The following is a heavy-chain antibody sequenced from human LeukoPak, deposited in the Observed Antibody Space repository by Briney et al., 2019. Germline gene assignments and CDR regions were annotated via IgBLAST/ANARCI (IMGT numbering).Heavy chain of an antibody. J-gene: IGHJ5*02. D-gene: IGHD3-3*01. Sequence: GGSLRLSCAASGFTFSDYYMSWIRQAPGKGLEWVSSISSSSSYIYYADSVKGRFTISRDNAKNSLYLQMNSLRAEDTAVYYCARVSRMYYDFWSGLDWFDPWGQGTLVTVSS. CDR3: ARVSRMYYDFWSGLDWFDP. CDR2: ISSSSSYI. V-gene: IGHV3-11*06. CDR1: GFTFSDYY.